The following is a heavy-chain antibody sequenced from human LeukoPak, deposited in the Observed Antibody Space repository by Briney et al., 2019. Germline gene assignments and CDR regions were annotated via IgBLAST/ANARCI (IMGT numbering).Heavy chain of an antibody. D-gene: IGHD6-19*01. J-gene: IGHJ4*01. Sequence: SETLSLTCTVSGGSISSYYWSWIRQPSGKGLECIGFIYYTGSTTYNPSLGSRVTISIDTSKNQFSLRLSSVTAADTAVYYCARGGWSVDYWGQGTLVTVSS. CDR3: ARGGWSVDY. V-gene: IGHV4-59*01. CDR1: GGSISSYY. CDR2: IYYTGST.